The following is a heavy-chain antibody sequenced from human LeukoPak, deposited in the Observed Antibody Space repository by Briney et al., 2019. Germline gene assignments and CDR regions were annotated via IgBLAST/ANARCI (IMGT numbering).Heavy chain of an antibody. Sequence: SQTLSLTCTISGDSVSSNSAAWNWIRQSPSRGLEWLGRTYYRSKWYNDYAVSVKSRITINPDTSKNQFSLQLNSVTPEDTAVYYCASLAAAGEKGVDYWGQGTLVTVSS. CDR1: GDSVSSNSAA. CDR2: TYYRSKWYN. V-gene: IGHV6-1*01. J-gene: IGHJ4*02. CDR3: ASLAAAGEKGVDY. D-gene: IGHD6-13*01.